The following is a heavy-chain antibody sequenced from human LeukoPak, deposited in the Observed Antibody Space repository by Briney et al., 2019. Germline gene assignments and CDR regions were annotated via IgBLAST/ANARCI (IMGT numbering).Heavy chain of an antibody. V-gene: IGHV3-11*04. CDR2: ISSGSTI. J-gene: IGHJ4*02. D-gene: IGHD3-10*01. Sequence: GGSLRLSCAASGFTFSDYYMSWLRQAPGKGLEWVSYISSGSTIYYADSVKGRFTISRDNAKNSLYLQMNSLRGEDTAVYYCARDLGGYGKLFDYWGQGTLVTVSS. CDR1: GFTFSDYY. CDR3: ARDLGGYGKLFDY.